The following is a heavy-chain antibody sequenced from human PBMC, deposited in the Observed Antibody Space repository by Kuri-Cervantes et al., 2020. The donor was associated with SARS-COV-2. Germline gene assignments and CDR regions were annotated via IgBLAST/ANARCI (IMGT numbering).Heavy chain of an antibody. CDR2: VYFSGNT. V-gene: IGHV4-39*07. CDR3: ARAPRYCSSTSCPPFDY. CDR1: GVSISSTSHY. Sequence: SETLSLTCAVAGVSISSTSHYWGWIRQPLGKGLEWIGSVYFSGNTYDNPSLKSRVTISVDTSKNQFSLKLSSVTAADTAVYYCARAPRYCSSTSCPPFDYWGQGTLVTVSS. D-gene: IGHD2-2*01. J-gene: IGHJ4*02.